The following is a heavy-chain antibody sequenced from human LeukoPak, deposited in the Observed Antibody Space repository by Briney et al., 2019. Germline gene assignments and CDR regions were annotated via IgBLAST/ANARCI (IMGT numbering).Heavy chain of an antibody. CDR3: ARATTYGSGMGWFDP. D-gene: IGHD3-10*01. V-gene: IGHV4-30-4*08. CDR1: GGSISSGDYY. CDR2: IYYSGST. J-gene: IGHJ5*02. Sequence: SETLSLTCTVSGGSISSGDYYWSWIRQPPGKGLEWIGYIYYSGSTYYNPSLKSRVTISVDTSKNQFSLKLSSVTAADTAVYYCARATTYGSGMGWFDPWGQGTLVTVSS.